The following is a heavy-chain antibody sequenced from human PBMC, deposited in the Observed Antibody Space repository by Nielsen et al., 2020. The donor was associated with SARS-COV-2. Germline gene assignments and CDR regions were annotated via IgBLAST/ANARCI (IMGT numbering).Heavy chain of an antibody. CDR2: IYYSGST. J-gene: IGHJ4*02. CDR3: ARDSSVGATSSPQFDY. D-gene: IGHD1-26*01. V-gene: IGHV4-30-4*01. Sequence: SETLSLTCTVSGGSISSGDYYWSWIRQPPGKGLEWIGYIYYSGSTYYNPSLKSRVTISVDTSKNQFSLKLSSVTAADTAVYYCARDSSVGATSSPQFDYWGQGTLVTVSS. CDR1: GGSISSGDYY.